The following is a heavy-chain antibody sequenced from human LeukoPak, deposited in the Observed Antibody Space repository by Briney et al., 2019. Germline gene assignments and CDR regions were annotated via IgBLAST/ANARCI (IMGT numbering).Heavy chain of an antibody. CDR1: GFTFDDYA. D-gene: IGHD6-6*01. CDR3: ARLRGSSSLTPTDY. Sequence: PGGSLRLSCAASGFTFDDYAMHWVRQAPGKGLEWVSGISWNSGSIGYADSVKGRFTISRDNAKNSLYLQMNSLRAEDTAVYYCARLRGSSSLTPTDYWGQGTLVTVSS. J-gene: IGHJ4*02. CDR2: ISWNSGSI. V-gene: IGHV3-9*01.